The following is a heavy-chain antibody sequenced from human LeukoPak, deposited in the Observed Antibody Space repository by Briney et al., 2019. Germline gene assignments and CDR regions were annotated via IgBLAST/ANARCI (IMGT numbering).Heavy chain of an antibody. CDR1: GGSFSGYY. CDR2: INHSGST. V-gene: IGHV4-34*01. Sequence: SETLSLTCAVYGGSFSGYYWTWIRRPPGKGLEWIGEINHSGSTNYNPSLKSRVTISVDTSKNQFSLKLSSVTAADTAVYYCAGESPEYQLLSLSGGVWGKGTTVTVSS. J-gene: IGHJ6*04. CDR3: AGESPEYQLLSLSGGV. D-gene: IGHD2-2*01.